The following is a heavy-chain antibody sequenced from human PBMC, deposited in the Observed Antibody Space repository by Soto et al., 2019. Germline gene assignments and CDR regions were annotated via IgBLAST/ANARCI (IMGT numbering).Heavy chain of an antibody. CDR1: GFTFSSYW. J-gene: IGHJ4*02. V-gene: IGHV3-74*01. CDR3: ASKHSRRAFDY. CDR2: LNSDGSST. Sequence: EVQLVESGGGLVQPGGSLRLSCAASGFTFSSYWMHWVRQAPGKGLVWVSRLNSDGSSTTYADSVKGRFTISRDNAKHTVYLQMNSLIAEDTAVYYFASKHSRRAFDYCGQGTLVTVSS. D-gene: IGHD6-13*01.